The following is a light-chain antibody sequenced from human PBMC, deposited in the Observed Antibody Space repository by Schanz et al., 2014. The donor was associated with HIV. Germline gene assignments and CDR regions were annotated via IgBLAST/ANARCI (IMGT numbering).Light chain of an antibody. CDR2: GNN. J-gene: IGLJ3*02. V-gene: IGLV1-47*02. Sequence: QSVLTQPPSASGTPGQRVTISCSGSSSNIGSNYVYWYQQLPGTAPKLLISGNNNRPSGVPDRFSGSKSGTSASLAISGLRSEDEADYYCSSYAATSNVLFGGGTKVTVL. CDR1: SSNIGSNY. CDR3: SSYAATSNVL.